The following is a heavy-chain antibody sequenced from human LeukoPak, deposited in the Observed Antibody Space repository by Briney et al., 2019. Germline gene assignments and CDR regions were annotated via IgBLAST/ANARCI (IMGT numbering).Heavy chain of an antibody. D-gene: IGHD1-1*01. Sequence: KPSETLSLTCTVSGGSISSYYWSWIRQPPGKGLEWIGYIYYSGSTNYNPSLKSRVTISVDTSKNQFSLKLSSVTAADTAVYYCARVDGNGNYVDYWGQGTLVTVSS. J-gene: IGHJ4*02. CDR1: GGSISSYY. V-gene: IGHV4-59*12. CDR2: IYYSGST. CDR3: ARVDGNGNYVDY.